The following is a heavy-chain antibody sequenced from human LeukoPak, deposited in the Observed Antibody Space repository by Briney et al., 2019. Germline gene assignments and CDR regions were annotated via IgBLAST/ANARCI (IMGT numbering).Heavy chain of an antibody. CDR2: ISSRSTYI. Sequence: GGSLRLSCADSGFTFSTYNMNWVRQAPGKGLEWVSSISSRSTYIYYADSVKGRFTISRDNAKNSLYLQMNSLRAEDTAVYYCAIVGGSYFDYWGQGTLVTVSS. CDR1: GFTFSTYN. V-gene: IGHV3-21*01. CDR3: AIVGGSYFDY. D-gene: IGHD1-26*01. J-gene: IGHJ4*02.